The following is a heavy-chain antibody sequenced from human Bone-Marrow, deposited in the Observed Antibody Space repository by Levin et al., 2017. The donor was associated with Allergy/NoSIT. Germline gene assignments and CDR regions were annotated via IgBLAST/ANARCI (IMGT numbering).Heavy chain of an antibody. CDR2: TSNDGSNK. CDR3: AREGLYDSSGYYLIHFDY. CDR1: GFTFSDYT. Sequence: AGGSLRLSCAVSGFTFSDYTMHWLRQAPGKGLEWVALTSNDGSNKYYADSVRGRFTISRDNSKNTLYLQMNSLRPEDTAVYYCAREGLYDSSGYYLIHFDYWGQGNLVTVSS. V-gene: IGHV3-30*04. J-gene: IGHJ4*02. D-gene: IGHD3-22*01.